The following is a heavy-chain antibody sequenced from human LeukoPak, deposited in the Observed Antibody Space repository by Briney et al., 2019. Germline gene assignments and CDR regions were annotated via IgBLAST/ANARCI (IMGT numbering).Heavy chain of an antibody. V-gene: IGHV1-18*01. Sequence: GASVKVSCKASGYTFTSYGISWVRQAPGQGLEWMGWISAYNGNTNYAQKLQGRVTMTTDTSTSTAYMELRSLRSDDTALYYCARDRGHSGYDLFDTDAFDIWGQGTMVTVSS. CDR2: ISAYNGNT. J-gene: IGHJ3*02. CDR1: GYTFTSYG. D-gene: IGHD5-12*01. CDR3: ARDRGHSGYDLFDTDAFDI.